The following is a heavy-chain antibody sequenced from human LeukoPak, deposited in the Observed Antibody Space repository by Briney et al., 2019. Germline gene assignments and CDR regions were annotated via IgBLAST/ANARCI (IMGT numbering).Heavy chain of an antibody. CDR2: IIPILGIA. D-gene: IGHD3-22*01. V-gene: IGHV1-69*04. CDR1: GGTFISYA. J-gene: IGHJ4*02. CDR3: AINGDPYDSSGYYIDY. Sequence: SVKLSCTSPGGTFISYAISWLRQPPGPGPEWMGRIIPILGIANYAQKFHVRVTITADKSTSTANMELSRPSSGDPARYSCAINGDPYDSSGYYIDYWGQGTLVTVSS.